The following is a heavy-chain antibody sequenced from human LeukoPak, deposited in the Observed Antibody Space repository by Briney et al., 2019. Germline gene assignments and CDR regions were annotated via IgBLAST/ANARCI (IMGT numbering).Heavy chain of an antibody. CDR3: ARFGGYSYED. J-gene: IGHJ4*02. D-gene: IGHD5-18*01. V-gene: IGHV1-46*01. CDR2: INPRGGST. Sequence: ASVKVSCKASGYSFTNYYMHWVRQAPGQGLEWMGIINPRGGSTTYAQKFQGRVTMTRDTSTSTVYMELSSPRSDDTAVYYCARFGGYSYEDWGQGTLVTVSS. CDR1: GYSFTNYY.